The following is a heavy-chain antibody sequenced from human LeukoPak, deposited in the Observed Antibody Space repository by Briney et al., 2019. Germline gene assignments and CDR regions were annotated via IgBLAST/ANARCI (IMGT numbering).Heavy chain of an antibody. V-gene: IGHV3-53*01. D-gene: IGHD3-22*01. J-gene: IGHJ4*02. Sequence: GGSLRPSCAASGFTVDSNYLSWVRQAPGKGLEWVSTIYTGGNTYYAASVKGRFAISRDFSKNTVFLHMNSLRAEDTAMYYCARGDDSGYYDYFDYWGQGALVTVSS. CDR3: ARGDDSGYYDYFDY. CDR2: IYTGGNT. CDR1: GFTVDSNY.